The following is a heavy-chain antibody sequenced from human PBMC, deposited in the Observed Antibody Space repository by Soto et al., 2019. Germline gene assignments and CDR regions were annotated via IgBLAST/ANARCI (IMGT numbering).Heavy chain of an antibody. CDR3: AREKVGAVDY. CDR2: MNPNSGNT. V-gene: IGHV1-8*01. J-gene: IGHJ4*02. Sequence: QATGQGLEWMGWMNPNSGNTGYAQKFQGRVTMTRNTSISTAYMELSSLRSEDTAVYYSAREKVGAVDYWGQGTLVTVSS. D-gene: IGHD1-26*01.